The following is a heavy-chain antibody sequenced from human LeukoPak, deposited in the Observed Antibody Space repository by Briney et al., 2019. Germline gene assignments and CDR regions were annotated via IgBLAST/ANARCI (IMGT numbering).Heavy chain of an antibody. CDR3: TTDAQRSIYYYEFDF. V-gene: IGHV3-15*01. CDR2: IKNEADGKTI. J-gene: IGHJ4*02. D-gene: IGHD3-22*01. CDR1: GLTASGLRFSKAW. Sequence: GGSLRLSCTASGLTASGLRFSKAWWSWVRQAPGKGLEWVGRIKNEADGKTIDFAESVKGRFTISRDDSKNTAYLQMNSLRSEDTAVYFCTTDAQRSIYYYEFDFWGQGTLVTVSS.